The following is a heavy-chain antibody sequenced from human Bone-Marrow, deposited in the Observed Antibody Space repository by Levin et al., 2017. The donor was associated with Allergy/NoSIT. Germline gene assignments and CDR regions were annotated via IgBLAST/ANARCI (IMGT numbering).Heavy chain of an antibody. Sequence: AGESLKISCKASGYTFSTYGFTWVRQAPGQGLEWMGWISAYDGNTIYAQKLQGRVTLTTDTSTNTGYMELRSLRSDDTAIYYCARDLAWGECGRAGCYGMDWLDPWGQGTLVTVSS. D-gene: IGHD2-15*01. J-gene: IGHJ5*02. CDR1: GYTFSTYG. CDR3: ARDLAWGECGRAGCYGMDWLDP. CDR2: ISAYDGNT. V-gene: IGHV1-18*01.